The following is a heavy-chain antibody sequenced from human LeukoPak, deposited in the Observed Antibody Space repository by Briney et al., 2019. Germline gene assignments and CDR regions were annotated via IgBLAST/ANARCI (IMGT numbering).Heavy chain of an antibody. D-gene: IGHD1-26*01. V-gene: IGHV1-2*02. CDR3: ARQYSGSYYRFDY. CDR1: GYTFTGYY. Sequence: SVKVSCKASGYTFTGYYMHWVRQAPGHRLEWIGWINPNSGGTNYAQKFQGRVTMTRDTSISTAYMELSRLRSDDTAVYYCARQYSGSYYRFDYWGQRPLVTVSS. J-gene: IGHJ4*02. CDR2: INPNSGGT.